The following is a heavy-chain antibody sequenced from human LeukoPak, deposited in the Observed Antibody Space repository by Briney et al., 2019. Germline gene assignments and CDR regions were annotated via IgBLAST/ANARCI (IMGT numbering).Heavy chain of an antibody. CDR1: GGTFSSYA. CDR2: INPNSGGT. J-gene: IGHJ4*02. V-gene: IGHV1-2*02. Sequence: ASVEVSCKASGGTFSSYAISWVRQAPGQGLEWMGWINPNSGGTNYAQKFQGRVTMTRDTSISTAYMEMSRLRSDDTAVYYCARLTTTVTSFDYWGQGTLVTVSS. D-gene: IGHD4-17*01. CDR3: ARLTTTVTSFDY.